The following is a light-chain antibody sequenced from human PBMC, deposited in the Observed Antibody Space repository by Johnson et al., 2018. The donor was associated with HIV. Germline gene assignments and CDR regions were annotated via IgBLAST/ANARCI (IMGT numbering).Light chain of an antibody. CDR2: ENN. Sequence: QSELTQPPSVSAAPGQKVTISCSGSSSNIGNNYVSWYQQLPGTAPKLLIYENNKRPSGIPDRFSGSKSGTSATLGITGLQTGDEADYYCGTWDSSLSAGWVFGTGTKVTVL. J-gene: IGLJ1*01. CDR1: SSNIGNNY. CDR3: GTWDSSLSAGWV. V-gene: IGLV1-51*02.